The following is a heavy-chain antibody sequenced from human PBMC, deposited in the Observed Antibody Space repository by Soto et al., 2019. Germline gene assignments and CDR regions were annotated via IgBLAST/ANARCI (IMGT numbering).Heavy chain of an antibody. Sequence: PSETLSLTCAVYGGSFSGYYWSWIRQPPGKGLEWIGEINHSGSTNYNPSLKSRVTISVDTSKNQFSLKLSSVTAADTAVYYCARGPNCSGGSCYSNWFDPWGQGTLVTVSS. CDR3: ARGPNCSGGSCYSNWFDP. CDR2: INHSGST. V-gene: IGHV4-34*01. J-gene: IGHJ5*02. D-gene: IGHD2-15*01. CDR1: GGSFSGYY.